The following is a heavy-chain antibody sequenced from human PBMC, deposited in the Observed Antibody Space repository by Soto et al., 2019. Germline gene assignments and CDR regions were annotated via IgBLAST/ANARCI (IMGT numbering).Heavy chain of an antibody. CDR3: ARAGGYSSGWFSADLYYFDY. Sequence: SETLSLTCAVYGGSFSGYYWSWIRQPPVKGLEWIGEINHSGSTNYNPSLKSRVTISVDTSKNQFSLKLSSVTAADTAVYYCARAGGYSSGWFSADLYYFDYWGQGTLVTVSS. J-gene: IGHJ4*02. CDR2: INHSGST. D-gene: IGHD6-19*01. V-gene: IGHV4-34*01. CDR1: GGSFSGYY.